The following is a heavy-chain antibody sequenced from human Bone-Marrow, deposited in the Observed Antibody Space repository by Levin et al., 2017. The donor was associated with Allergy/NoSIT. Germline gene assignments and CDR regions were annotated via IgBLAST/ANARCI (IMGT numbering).Heavy chain of an antibody. V-gene: IGHV4-61*02. CDR1: GGSISSGSYY. Sequence: SETLSLTCTVSGGSISSGSYYWSWIRQPAGKGLEWIGRIYTSGSTNYNPSLKSRVTISVDTSKNQFSLKLSSVTAADAAGYYCARDRGIAAASRAVFYYFDYWGQGTLVTVSS. D-gene: IGHD6-13*01. J-gene: IGHJ4*02. CDR3: ARDRGIAAASRAVFYYFDY. CDR2: IYTSGST.